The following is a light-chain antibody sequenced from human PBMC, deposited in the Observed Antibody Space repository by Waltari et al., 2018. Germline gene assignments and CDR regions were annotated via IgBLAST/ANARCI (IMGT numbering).Light chain of an antibody. J-gene: IGKJ2*01. CDR1: QSITGY. CDR2: TAS. Sequence: DIQMTQSPSSLSASVGDRVTISCRASQSITGYLNWYQQKPGQAPKLLVSTASSLQSGIPLRFSGSGSGTDFTLTISSLQPEDFATYYCQQSYSTPYTFGQGTKLEIK. CDR3: QQSYSTPYT. V-gene: IGKV1-39*01.